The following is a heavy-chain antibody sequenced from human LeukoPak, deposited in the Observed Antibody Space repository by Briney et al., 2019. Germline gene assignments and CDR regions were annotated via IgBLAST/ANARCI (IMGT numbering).Heavy chain of an antibody. CDR3: AREKAYYDILTGYYNANDAFDI. V-gene: IGHV4-4*07. CDR2: IYTSGST. D-gene: IGHD3-9*01. CDR1: GGSISSYY. J-gene: IGHJ3*02. Sequence: SETLSLTCTVSGGSISSYYWSWIRQPAGKGLEWIGRIYTSGSTNYNPSLKSRVTMSVDTSKNQFSLKLSSVTAADTAVYYCAREKAYYDILTGYYNANDAFDIWGRGTMVTVSS.